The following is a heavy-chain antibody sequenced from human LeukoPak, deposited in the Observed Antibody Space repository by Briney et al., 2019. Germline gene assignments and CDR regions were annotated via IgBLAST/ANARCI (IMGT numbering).Heavy chain of an antibody. CDR1: GGSFSGYY. CDR3: ARRPRSYSSSWLTN. D-gene: IGHD6-13*01. J-gene: IGHJ4*02. Sequence: PSETLSLTCAVYGGSFSGYYWSWIRQPPGKGLEWIGEINHSGSTNYNPSLKSRVTISVDTSKNQFSLKLSSVTAADTAVYYCARRPRSYSSSWLTNWGQGTLVTVSS. CDR2: INHSGST. V-gene: IGHV4-34*01.